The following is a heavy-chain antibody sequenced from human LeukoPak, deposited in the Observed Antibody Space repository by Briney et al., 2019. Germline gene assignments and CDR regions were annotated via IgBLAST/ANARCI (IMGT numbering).Heavy chain of an antibody. CDR3: ARDCSGGSCYGAFDI. Sequence: SETLSLTCTVSGGSISSGDYYWSWIRQPPGKGLEWIGYIYDSGSTYYNPSLKSRITISVDTSENQFSLKLSSVTATDTAVYYCARDCSGGSCYGAFDIWGQGTMVTVSS. J-gene: IGHJ3*02. V-gene: IGHV4-30-4*01. D-gene: IGHD2-15*01. CDR2: IYDSGST. CDR1: GGSISSGDYY.